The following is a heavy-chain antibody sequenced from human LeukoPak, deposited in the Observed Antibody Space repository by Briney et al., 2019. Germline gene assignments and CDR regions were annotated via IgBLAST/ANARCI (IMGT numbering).Heavy chain of an antibody. D-gene: IGHD5-18*01. CDR3: ARDNGYSYGIDY. CDR2: ALYTGST. V-gene: IGHV4-59*01. Sequence: SETLSLTCSVPGGSISSYFWSWIRQAPGKGLEWVGYALYTGSTEYNPALKSRVTISLDTSNNQSSLRLSSVTAADTAVYYCARDNGYSYGIDYWGQGRLVTVSS. CDR1: GGSISSYF. J-gene: IGHJ4*02.